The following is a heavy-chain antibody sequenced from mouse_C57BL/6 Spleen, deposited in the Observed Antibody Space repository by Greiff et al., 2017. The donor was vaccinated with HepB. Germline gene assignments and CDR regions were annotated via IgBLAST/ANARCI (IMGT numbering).Heavy chain of an antibody. V-gene: IGHV1-80*01. CDR1: GYAFSSYW. CDR3: ARSNTTVVRAMDY. Sequence: QVQLQQSGAELVKPGASVKISCKASGYAFSSYWMNWVKQRPGKGLEWIGQIYPGDGDTNYNGKFKGKATLTADKSSSTAYMQHSSLTSEDSAVSFCARSNTTVVRAMDYWGQGTSVTVSS. CDR2: IYPGDGDT. J-gene: IGHJ4*01. D-gene: IGHD1-1*01.